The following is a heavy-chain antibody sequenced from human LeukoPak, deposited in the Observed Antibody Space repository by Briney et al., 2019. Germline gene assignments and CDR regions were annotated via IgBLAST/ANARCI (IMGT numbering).Heavy chain of an antibody. CDR3: ARHRLSDGSGSNFDY. Sequence: RPSETLSLTCTVSGGSIGNYYWSWMRQPAGKGLEWIGRIYTSGSTNYNPSLKSRVTISVDTSKNQFSLKLSSVTAADTAVYYCARHRLSDGSGSNFDYWGQGTLVTVSS. CDR2: IYTSGST. D-gene: IGHD3-10*01. V-gene: IGHV4-4*07. CDR1: GGSIGNYY. J-gene: IGHJ4*02.